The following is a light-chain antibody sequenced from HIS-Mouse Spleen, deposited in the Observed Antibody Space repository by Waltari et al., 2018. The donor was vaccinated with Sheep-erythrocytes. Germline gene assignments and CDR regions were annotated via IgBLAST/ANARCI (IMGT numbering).Light chain of an antibody. CDR2: DVS. J-gene: IGLJ1*01. CDR3: CSYAGSYNYV. Sequence: QSALTQPRSVSGSPGQSVTISCTGTSSDVVGYNSFSGYPQHPGKAPNLMIYDVSKRPSGVPDRFSGSKSGNTASLTISGLQAEDEADYYCCSYAGSYNYVFGTGTKVTVL. V-gene: IGLV2-11*01. CDR1: SSDVVGYNS.